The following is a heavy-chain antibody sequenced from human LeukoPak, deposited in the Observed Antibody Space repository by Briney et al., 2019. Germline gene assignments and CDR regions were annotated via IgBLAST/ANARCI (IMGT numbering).Heavy chain of an antibody. CDR2: INHSGST. D-gene: IGHD2-2*01. CDR1: GGSFSDYY. J-gene: IGHJ6*02. Sequence: SETLSLTCTVYGGSFSDYYWNWIRQPPGKGLEWIGEINHSGSTNYNPSLKSRVTISVDTSKNQFSLKLSSVTAADTAVYYCARGVPIVVVPAAVVVAATSVLSGMDVWGQGTTVTVSS. CDR3: ARGVPIVVVPAAVVVAATSVLSGMDV. V-gene: IGHV4-34*01.